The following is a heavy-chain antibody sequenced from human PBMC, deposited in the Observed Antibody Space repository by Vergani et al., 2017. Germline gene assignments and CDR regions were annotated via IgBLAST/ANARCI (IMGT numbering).Heavy chain of an antibody. V-gene: IGHV4-38-2*02. J-gene: IGHJ3*01. CDR2: IYVSCIT. D-gene: IGHD2/OR15-2a*01. Sequence: QVQLQESGPGLVKPSETLSLIFAVSGYSISSGYYWGWTPEPPGKGLEWIGRIYVSCITDYNSSLQSRISMSVDTSKTQFTLTLTYVTAADTAVYYCARDNKHLRPRAFDLWGQGTMVTVSS. CDR1: GYSISSGYY. CDR3: ARDNKHLRPRAFDL.